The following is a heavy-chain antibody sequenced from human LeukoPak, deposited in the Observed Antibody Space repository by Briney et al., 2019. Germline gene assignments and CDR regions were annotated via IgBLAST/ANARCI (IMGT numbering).Heavy chain of an antibody. V-gene: IGHV1-2*02. J-gene: IGHJ6*03. CDR1: GYTFTGYY. Sequence: ASVKVSCKASGYTFTGYYMHWVRQAPGQGLEWMGWINPNSGGTNYAQKFQGRVTMTRDTSISTAYMELSSLRSEDTAVYYCARGDTAMASYYYYMDVRGKGTTVTVSS. D-gene: IGHD5-18*01. CDR3: ARGDTAMASYYYYMDV. CDR2: INPNSGGT.